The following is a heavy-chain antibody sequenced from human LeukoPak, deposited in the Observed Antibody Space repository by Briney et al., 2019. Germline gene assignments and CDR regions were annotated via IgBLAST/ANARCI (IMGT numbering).Heavy chain of an antibody. Sequence: GESLKISCKGSGYSFTSYWIGWVRQMPGKGLEWMGIIYPGDPDTRYSPSFQGQVTISADKSISTAYLQWSSLKASDTAMYYCARLGRYYYDSSGYYLDYWGQGTLVAVSS. J-gene: IGHJ4*02. CDR2: IYPGDPDT. D-gene: IGHD3-22*01. CDR1: GYSFTSYW. V-gene: IGHV5-51*01. CDR3: ARLGRYYYDSSGYYLDY.